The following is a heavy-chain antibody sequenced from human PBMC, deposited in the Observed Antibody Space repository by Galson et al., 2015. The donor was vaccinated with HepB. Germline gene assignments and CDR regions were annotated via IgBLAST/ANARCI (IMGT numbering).Heavy chain of an antibody. Sequence: SLRLSCAASGFTFSDYHMSWIRQAPGKGLEWVSYISSSNSYTNYADSVKGRFTISRDNAKNSLYLQMNSLRAEDTAVYYCAGIAAAGTGRWFDPWGQGTLVTVSS. CDR3: AGIAAAGTGRWFDP. CDR2: ISSSNSYT. D-gene: IGHD6-13*01. J-gene: IGHJ5*02. CDR1: GFTFSDYH. V-gene: IGHV3-11*06.